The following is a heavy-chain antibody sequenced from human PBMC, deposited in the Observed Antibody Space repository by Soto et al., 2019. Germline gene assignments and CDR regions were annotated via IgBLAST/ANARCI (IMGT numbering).Heavy chain of an antibody. CDR3: VRVVNYYYYGVDV. CDR2: ISYSGST. V-gene: IGHV4-31*03. Sequence: QVQLQESGPGLVKPSQTLSLTCTVSGVSVSSAGYYWTWIRQPPGKGLEWMGYISYSGSTYYNPSLKSRITISLDTSKSQFSLKLTSVTAADTAVYYCVRVVNYYYYGVDVWGQGTTVTVSS. CDR1: GVSVSSAGYY. D-gene: IGHD2-21*01. J-gene: IGHJ6*02.